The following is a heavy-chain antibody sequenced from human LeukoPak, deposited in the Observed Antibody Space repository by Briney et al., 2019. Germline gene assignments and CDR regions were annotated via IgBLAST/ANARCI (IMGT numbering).Heavy chain of an antibody. J-gene: IGHJ1*01. V-gene: IGHV3-23*01. CDR2: ITTNGGRT. Sequence: PGGSLRLSCAASGFTFSDYYMSWVRQAPGKGLEWVSFITTNGGRTSYADSVEGRFTISRDNPRNTLYMQMNSLRDEDTAVYYCAIMHGYYDGTGYWVQWGQGTLVTVSS. D-gene: IGHD3-22*01. CDR1: GFTFSDYY. CDR3: AIMHGYYDGTGYWVQ.